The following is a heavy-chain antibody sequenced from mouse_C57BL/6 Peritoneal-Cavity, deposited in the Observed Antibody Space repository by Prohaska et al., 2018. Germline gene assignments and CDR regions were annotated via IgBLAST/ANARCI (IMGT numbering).Heavy chain of an antibody. D-gene: IGHD2-1*01. Sequence: EVQLVESGGGLVQPKGSLKLSCAASGFSFNTYAMNWVRQAPGKGLEWVDRIRSKSNNYVTYYADSMKDRFTISRDDSESMLYLQMNNLKTEDTAMYYCVSYSSMDYWGQGTSVTVSS. CDR2: IRSKSNNYVT. V-gene: IGHV10-1*01. CDR1: GFSFNTYA. CDR3: VSYSSMDY. J-gene: IGHJ4*01.